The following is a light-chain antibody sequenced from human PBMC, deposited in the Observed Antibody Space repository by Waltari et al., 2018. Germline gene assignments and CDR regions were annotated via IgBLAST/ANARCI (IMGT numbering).Light chain of an antibody. CDR2: GAS. J-gene: IGKJ1*01. CDR1: ESVSRA. V-gene: IGKV3-20*01. Sequence: EIVLTQSPGTLSLSLGGRATVSCRASESVSRALAWYQQKPGQAPSLLIYGASTRATGIPYRFSGSGSGTDFSLTISRLEPDDFAVYYCQHYLRLPVTFGQGTTVEI. CDR3: QHYLRLPVT.